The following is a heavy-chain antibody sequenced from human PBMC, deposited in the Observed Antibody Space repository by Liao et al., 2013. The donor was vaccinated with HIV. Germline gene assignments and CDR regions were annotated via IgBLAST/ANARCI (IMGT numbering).Heavy chain of an antibody. J-gene: IGHJ6*03. CDR1: GGSIMSYY. CDR2: IYTSGST. Sequence: QVQLQESGPGLVKPSGTLSLSCTVSGGSIMSYYWSWIRQPAGKGLEWIGRIYTSGSTNYNPTNYNSSLKSRVTISVVHVQEPVLPRPSSSVTAADTAMYYCARGAFISGQHFYYYMDVWGERDHGHRLF. V-gene: IGHV4-4*07. D-gene: IGHD2-15*01. CDR3: ARGAFISGQHFYYYMDV.